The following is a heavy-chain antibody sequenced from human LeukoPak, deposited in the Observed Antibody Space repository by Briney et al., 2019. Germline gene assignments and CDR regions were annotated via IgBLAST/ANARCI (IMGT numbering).Heavy chain of an antibody. CDR3: AKGYCSGGSCYSGDFDY. D-gene: IGHD2-15*01. CDR1: GFTFSDYA. Sequence: GGSLRLSCAVSGFTFSDYAMHWVRQAPGKGLEWVSGISWNSGCIGYADSVKGRFTISRDNAKNSLYLQMNSLRAEDTALYYCAKGYCSGGSCYSGDFDYWGQGTLVTVSS. V-gene: IGHV3-9*01. J-gene: IGHJ4*02. CDR2: ISWNSGCI.